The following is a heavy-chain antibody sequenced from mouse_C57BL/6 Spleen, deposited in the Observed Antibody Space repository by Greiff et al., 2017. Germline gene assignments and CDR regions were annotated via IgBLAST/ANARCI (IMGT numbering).Heavy chain of an antibody. Sequence: QVQLKQSGPELVKPGASVKISCKASGYTFTDYYINWVKQRPGQGLEWIGWIFPGSGSTYYNEKFKGKATLTVDKSSSTAYMLLSSLTSEDSAVYFCARPYNGNGYYYAMDYWGQGTSVTVSS. CDR2: IFPGSGST. CDR1: GYTFTDYY. J-gene: IGHJ4*01. D-gene: IGHD2-1*01. CDR3: ARPYNGNGYYYAMDY. V-gene: IGHV1-75*01.